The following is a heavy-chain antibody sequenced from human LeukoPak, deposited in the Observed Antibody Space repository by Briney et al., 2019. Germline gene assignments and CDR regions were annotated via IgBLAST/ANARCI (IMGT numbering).Heavy chain of an antibody. Sequence: PSETLSLTRTVSGGSINSYYWTWIRQPAGKGLEWIGRIYTSGSTNYNPSLKSRVTMSVDRSKKQFSLKLSSVTAADTAVYYCARDFADILTGYYTFAMDVRGQGTTVTVSS. CDR1: GGSINSYY. CDR2: IYTSGST. CDR3: ARDFADILTGYYTFAMDV. D-gene: IGHD3-9*01. V-gene: IGHV4-4*07. J-gene: IGHJ6*02.